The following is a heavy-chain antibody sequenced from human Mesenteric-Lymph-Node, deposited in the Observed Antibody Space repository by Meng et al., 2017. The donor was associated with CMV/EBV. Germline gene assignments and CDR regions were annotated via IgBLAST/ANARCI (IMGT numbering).Heavy chain of an antibody. J-gene: IGHJ6*02. CDR1: GGSISSGDYY. V-gene: IGHV4-30-4*08. CDR2: IYYSGST. Sequence: SETLSLTCTVSGGSISSGDYYWSWIRQPPGKGLEWIGYIYYSGSTYYNPSLKSRVTISVDTSKNQFSLKLSSVTAADTAVYYCARGGLDSGMDVWGQGTTVTVSS. CDR3: ARGGLDSGMDV. D-gene: IGHD3-10*01.